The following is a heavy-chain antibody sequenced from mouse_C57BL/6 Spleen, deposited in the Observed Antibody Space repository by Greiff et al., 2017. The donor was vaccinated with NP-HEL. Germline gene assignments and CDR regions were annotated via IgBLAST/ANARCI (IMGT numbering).Heavy chain of an antibody. CDR1: GYSITSGYY. J-gene: IGHJ1*03. Sequence: EVQLQESGPGLVKPSQSLSLTCSVTGYSITSGYYWNWIRQFPGNKLEWMGYISYDGSNNYNPSLKNRISITRDTSKNQFFLKLNSVTTEDTATYYCARGGSQWYFDVWGTGTTVTVSS. V-gene: IGHV3-6*01. CDR3: ARGGSQWYFDV. CDR2: ISYDGSN.